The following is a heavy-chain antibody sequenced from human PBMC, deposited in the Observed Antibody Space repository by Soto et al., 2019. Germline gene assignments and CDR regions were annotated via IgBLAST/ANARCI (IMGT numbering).Heavy chain of an antibody. CDR1: GYTSTRYN. CDR3: ATPQDYDDCLYS. J-gene: IGHJ4*02. CDR2: INVGNGNT. Sequence: ASVKVSCKTPGYTSTRYNIHWVRQAPGQRLEWMGWINVGNGNTRYSQKFQGRLTLTRDTPGNTAYLELNSLISEDTAVYYFATPQDYDDCLYSWGQGTLVTVSS. D-gene: IGHD4-17*01. V-gene: IGHV1-3*01.